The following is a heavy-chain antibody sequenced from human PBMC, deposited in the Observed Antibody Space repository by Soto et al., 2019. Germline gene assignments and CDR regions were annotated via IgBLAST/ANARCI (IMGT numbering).Heavy chain of an antibody. CDR2: IYYSGST. V-gene: IGHV4-39*01. J-gene: IGHJ4*02. CDR1: GGSISSSSYY. Sequence: TSETLSLTCTVSGGSISSSSYYWGWIRQPPGKGLEWIGTIYYSGSTNYNPSLKSRVTVSVDTSKNQFSLKLSSVTAADTAVYYCARGVYYGDYDYWGQGTLVTVSS. CDR3: ARGVYYGDYDY. D-gene: IGHD4-17*01.